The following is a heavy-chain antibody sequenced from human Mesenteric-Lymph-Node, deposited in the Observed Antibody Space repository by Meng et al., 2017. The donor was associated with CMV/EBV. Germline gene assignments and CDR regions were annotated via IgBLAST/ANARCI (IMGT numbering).Heavy chain of an antibody. J-gene: IGHJ6*02. CDR2: IKSKTDGGTT. Sequence: GGSLRLSCAASGFTFSNAWMSWVRQAPGKGLEWVGRIKSKTDGGTTDYAAPVKGRFTISRDDSKNTLYLQMNSLKTEDTAVYYCTTDNSPLIGYYYYGMDVWGQGTTVTVSS. CDR3: TTDNSPLIGYYYYGMDV. CDR1: GFTFSNAW. D-gene: IGHD2/OR15-2a*01. V-gene: IGHV3-15*01.